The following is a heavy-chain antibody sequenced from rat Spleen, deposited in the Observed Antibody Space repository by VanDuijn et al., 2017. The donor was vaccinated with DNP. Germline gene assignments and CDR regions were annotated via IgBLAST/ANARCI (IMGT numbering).Heavy chain of an antibody. V-gene: IGHV5S13*01. Sequence: EVQLVESGGGLVQPGRSLKLSCAASGFTFSYYGMAWVRQAPKKGLEWVASITASGGSTSYRDSVKGRFTISRHNAKNTLYLQMDSLRSEDTATYYCATQGYYDGYYRPFDYWGQGVMVTVSS. J-gene: IGHJ2*01. CDR3: ATQGYYDGYYRPFDY. CDR1: GFTFSYYG. D-gene: IGHD1-12*03. CDR2: ITASGGST.